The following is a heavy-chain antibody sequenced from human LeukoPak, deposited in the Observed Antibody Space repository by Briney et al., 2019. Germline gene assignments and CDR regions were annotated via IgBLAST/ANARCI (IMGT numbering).Heavy chain of an antibody. CDR3: AREDTGVAFDI. CDR1: RFTFSSYE. CDR2: ISGSGIK. J-gene: IGHJ3*02. Sequence: GGSLGLSCAASRFTFSSYEMNWVRQAPGKGLEWVSYISGSGIKHYADSVKGRFTISRDNAKNSLYLQMNSLRVEDTAVYYCAREDTGVAFDIWGQGTTVTV. D-gene: IGHD2-8*01. V-gene: IGHV3-48*03.